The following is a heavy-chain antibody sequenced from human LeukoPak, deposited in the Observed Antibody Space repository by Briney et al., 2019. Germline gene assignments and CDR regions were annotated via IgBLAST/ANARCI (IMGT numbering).Heavy chain of an antibody. D-gene: IGHD2-15*01. J-gene: IGHJ4*02. CDR1: GFTFSSYS. CDR2: ISSSSSYI. Sequence: GESMRLACAASGFTFSSYSMNWVRQAPGKGLEWVSSISSSSSYIYYADAVKGLFTSSRDNAKNSLYLQMNSLRAEDTAVYYCARGPYCSGGSCYFVDYWGQGTLVTVSS. CDR3: ARGPYCSGGSCYFVDY. V-gene: IGHV3-21*01.